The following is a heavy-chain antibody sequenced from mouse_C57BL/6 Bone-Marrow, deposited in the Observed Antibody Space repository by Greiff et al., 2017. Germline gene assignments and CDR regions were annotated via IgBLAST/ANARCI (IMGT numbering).Heavy chain of an antibody. CDR1: GYAFSSSW. V-gene: IGHV1-82*01. J-gene: IGHJ2*01. Sequence: QVQLQQSGPELVKPGASVKISCKASGYAFSSSWMNWVKQRPGKGLEWIGRIYPGDGDTNYNGKFKGKATLTADKSSSTAYMQLSSLTSEDSAVDFCARGVLFDYWGQGTTRTVSS. CDR2: IYPGDGDT. CDR3: ARGVLFDY.